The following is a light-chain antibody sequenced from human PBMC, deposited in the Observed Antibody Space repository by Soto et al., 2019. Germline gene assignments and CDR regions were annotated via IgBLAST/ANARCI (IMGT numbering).Light chain of an antibody. J-gene: IGKJ5*01. V-gene: IGKV1-39*01. CDR3: QQTYDIPIT. CDR1: QGISTY. Sequence: DIQMTQSPSSVSASVGDRVTITCRASQGISTYLNWYQQKPLKAPKLLIYGVSSLHSGVPSRFTGSGSGIDFTLTITSLQPEDFAIYYCQQTYDIPITFGQGTRLEIK. CDR2: GVS.